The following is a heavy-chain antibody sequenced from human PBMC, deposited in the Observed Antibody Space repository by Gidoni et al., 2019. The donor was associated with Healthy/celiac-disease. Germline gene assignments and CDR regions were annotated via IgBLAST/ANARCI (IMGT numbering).Heavy chain of an antibody. J-gene: IGHJ4*02. CDR2: ISGSGGST. D-gene: IGHD3-10*01. V-gene: IGHV3-23*01. CDR1: GFTVSSYA. Sequence: EVPLLGFGGGLVQAGGSLRLSCAALGFTVSSYAMSWLRQAPGKGREGVSAISGSGGSTYYAASVKGRFTISRDNAKNTLYLQMNSLRAEDTAVYYCAKDRGPGGELSHYFDYWGQGTLVTVSS. CDR3: AKDRGPGGELSHYFDY.